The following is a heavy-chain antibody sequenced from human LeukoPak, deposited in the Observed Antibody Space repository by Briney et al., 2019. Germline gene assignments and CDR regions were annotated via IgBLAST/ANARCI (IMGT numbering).Heavy chain of an antibody. Sequence: ASVKVSCKVSEYTFTELSMHCLGQAPGKARKWMGGFDAEDGNTISAQKFQGKVTMTEDTATDTAYMELKSLRLTDAAVSYSATERTGSGSLPFDYLGQGTLVTVSS. CDR1: EYTFTELS. CDR3: ATERTGSGSLPFDY. J-gene: IGHJ4*02. V-gene: IGHV1-24*01. CDR2: FDAEDGNT. D-gene: IGHD3-10*01.